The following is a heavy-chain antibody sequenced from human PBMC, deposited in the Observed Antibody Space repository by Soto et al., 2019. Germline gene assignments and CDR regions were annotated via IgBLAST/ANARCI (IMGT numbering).Heavy chain of an antibody. Sequence: QVQLVQSAAEVKKPGSAVKVSCKASGGTFSSYAISWVRQAPGQGLEWMGGIIPIFGTANYAQKFQGRVTITADESTSTAYMELSSLRSEDTAVYYCARDRSGYEGGENWFDPWGQGTLVTVSS. J-gene: IGHJ5*02. CDR1: GGTFSSYA. CDR2: IIPIFGTA. D-gene: IGHD5-12*01. V-gene: IGHV1-69*01. CDR3: ARDRSGYEGGENWFDP.